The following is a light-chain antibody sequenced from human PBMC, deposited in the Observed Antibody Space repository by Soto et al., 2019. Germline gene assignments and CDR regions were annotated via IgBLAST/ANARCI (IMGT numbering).Light chain of an antibody. J-gene: IGLJ3*02. CDR3: QVWDGSSDHQV. CDR2: DDT. CDR1: KIGTKS. V-gene: IGLV3-21*02. Sequence: SYELTQPLSVSVAPGQTASLTCGGHKIGTKSVHWYQQRPGQAPPLVVFDDTDRPSGIPERFSGSNSGNTATLTISRVEAGDEADYYCQVWDGSSDHQVFGGGTKLTVL.